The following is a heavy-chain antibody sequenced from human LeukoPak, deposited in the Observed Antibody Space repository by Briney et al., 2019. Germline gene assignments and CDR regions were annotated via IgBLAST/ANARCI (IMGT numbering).Heavy chain of an antibody. CDR3: ARALSAMVPDY. D-gene: IGHD5-18*01. CDR2: VRYDGTNK. J-gene: IGHJ4*02. V-gene: IGHV3-33*01. CDR1: GFTFSTYG. Sequence: GGSLRLSCAASGFTFSTYGMHWVRQAPGKGLEWVAVVRYDGTNKYYGDSVKGRFTISRDNSKNTLYLQMNSLRAEDTAVYYCARALSAMVPDYWGQGTLLTVSS.